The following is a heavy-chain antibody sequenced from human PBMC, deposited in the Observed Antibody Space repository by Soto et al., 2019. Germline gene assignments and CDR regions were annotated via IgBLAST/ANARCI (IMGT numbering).Heavy chain of an antibody. D-gene: IGHD1-1*01. CDR3: ARDLIGSRGTLNECFDY. CDR2: TYYRSKWYN. J-gene: IGHJ4*02. CDR1: GDSVSSNSAA. V-gene: IGHV6-1*01. Sequence: SQTLSLTCAMSGDSVSSNSAALNWIRQSPSRGLEWLGRTYYRSKWYNDYAVSVKSRITINPDTSKNQFSLQLNSVTPEDTAVYYCARDLIGSRGTLNECFDYWGQGTLVTVSS.